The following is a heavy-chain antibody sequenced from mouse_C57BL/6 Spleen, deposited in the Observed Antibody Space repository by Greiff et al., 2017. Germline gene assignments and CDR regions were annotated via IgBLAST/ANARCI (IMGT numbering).Heavy chain of an antibody. CDR3: ARTAYYCNSVHFAY. J-gene: IGHJ3*01. D-gene: IGHD2-10*01. V-gene: IGHV1-52*01. CDR2: IDPSDSET. CDR1: GYTFTSYW. Sequence: QVQLQQPGAELVRPGSSVKLSCKASGYTFTSYWMHWVKQRPIQGLEWIGNIDPSDSETHYNQKFKDKATLTVDKSSSTAYMQLSSLTSEDSAVYYCARTAYYCNSVHFAYWGQGTLVTVSA.